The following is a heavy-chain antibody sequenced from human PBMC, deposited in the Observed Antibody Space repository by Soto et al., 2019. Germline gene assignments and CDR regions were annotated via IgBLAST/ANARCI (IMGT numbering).Heavy chain of an antibody. CDR3: ARDQTRVKVFDY. V-gene: IGHV3-33*01. CDR1: GFTFRSYG. Sequence: SLRLSFAASGFTFRSYGMHWVRQAPGKGLEWVAVIWYDGSNKYYXXSVKGRFXXSRDNSKNTLXLQMNXLRAEDTAVYYCARDQTRVKVFDYWRQGTLVTVSS. D-gene: IGHD2-2*01. CDR2: IWYDGSNK. J-gene: IGHJ4*02.